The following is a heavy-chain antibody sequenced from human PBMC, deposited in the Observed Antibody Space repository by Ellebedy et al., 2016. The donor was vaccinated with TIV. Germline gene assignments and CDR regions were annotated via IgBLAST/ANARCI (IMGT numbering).Heavy chain of an antibody. Sequence: GGSLRLSXKGSGYSFTSYWISWVRQMPGKGLEWMGRIDPSDSYTNYSPSFQGHVTISADKSISTAYLQWSSLKASDTAMYYCARQSHTYSSGWKADYWGQGTLVTVSS. CDR1: GYSFTSYW. J-gene: IGHJ4*02. D-gene: IGHD6-19*01. CDR3: ARQSHTYSSGWKADY. CDR2: IDPSDSYT. V-gene: IGHV5-10-1*01.